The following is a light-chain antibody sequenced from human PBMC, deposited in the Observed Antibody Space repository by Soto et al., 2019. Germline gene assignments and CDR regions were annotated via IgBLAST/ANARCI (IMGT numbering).Light chain of an antibody. CDR3: SSYRSSSTYV. J-gene: IGLJ1*01. CDR1: SSDVGGYNY. Sequence: QSVLTQPASVSGSPGQSITISCTGTSSDVGGYNYVSWYQQHPGKATKLMIYEVTNRPSGVSNRFSASKSGNTASLTISGLQAEDEADYYCSSYRSSSTYVFGTGTKFTVL. V-gene: IGLV2-14*01. CDR2: EVT.